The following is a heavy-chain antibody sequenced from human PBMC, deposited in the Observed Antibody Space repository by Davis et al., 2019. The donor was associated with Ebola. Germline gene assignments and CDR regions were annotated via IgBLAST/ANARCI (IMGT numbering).Heavy chain of an antibody. CDR2: ISSSGSTI. CDR3: ARLPSGVGRALDY. V-gene: IGHV3-48*03. CDR1: GFTFSSYE. Sequence: GESLKISCAASGFTFSSYEMNWVRQAPGKGLEWVSYISSSGSTIYYADSVKGRFTISRDNAKNSLFLQLNSLRAEDTALYYCARLPSGVGRALDYWGHGTLVTVSS. D-gene: IGHD5-12*01. J-gene: IGHJ4*01.